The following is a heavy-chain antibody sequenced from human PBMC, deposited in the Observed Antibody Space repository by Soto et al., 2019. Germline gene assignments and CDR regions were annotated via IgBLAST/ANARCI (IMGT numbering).Heavy chain of an antibody. CDR3: ARESEDPTSNFDY. CDR2: ISITTNYI. Sequence: GGSVRLSCAASGFAFTMYSMNLVRQSPGKGLEWVSSISITTNYIYYGDSMKGRFTISRDNAKNSLYLEMNRLRAEDTAVYYCARESEDPTSNFDYWGQGTLVTVSS. CDR1: GFAFTMYS. J-gene: IGHJ4*02. V-gene: IGHV3-21*06.